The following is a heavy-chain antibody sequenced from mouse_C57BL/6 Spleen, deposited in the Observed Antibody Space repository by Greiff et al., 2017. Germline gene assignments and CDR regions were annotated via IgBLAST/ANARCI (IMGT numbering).Heavy chain of an antibody. V-gene: IGHV14-4*01. CDR3: TGTGGFDY. CDR2: IDPENGDT. J-gene: IGHJ2*01. CDR1: GFNIKDDY. Sequence: VQLQQSGAELVRPGASVKLSCTASGFNIKDDYMHWVKQRPEQGLEWIGWIDPENGDTEYASKFQGKATITADTSSNTAYLQLSSLTSEDTAVYYCTGTGGFDYWGQGTTLTVSS. D-gene: IGHD3-3*01.